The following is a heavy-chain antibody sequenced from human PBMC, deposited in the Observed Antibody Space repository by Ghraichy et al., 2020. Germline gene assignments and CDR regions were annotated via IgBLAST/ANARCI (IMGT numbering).Heavy chain of an antibody. V-gene: IGHV1-8*01. J-gene: IGHJ6*02. CDR2: MNPNSGNT. CDR3: CVVVLPYYYYYGMDV. D-gene: IGHD2-15*01. CDR1: GYTFTSYD. Sequence: ASVKVSCKASGYTFTSYDINWVRQATGQGLEWMGWMNPNSGNTGYAQKFQGRVTMTRNTSISTAYMELSSLRSEDTAVYYCCVVVLPYYYYYGMDVWGQGTTVTVSS.